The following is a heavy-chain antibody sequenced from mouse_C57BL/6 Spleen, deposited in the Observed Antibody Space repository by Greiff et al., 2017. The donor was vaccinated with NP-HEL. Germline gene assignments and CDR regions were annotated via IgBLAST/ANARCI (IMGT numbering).Heavy chain of an antibody. CDR3: ARHEGFVYAMDY. Sequence: VQRVESGAELVKPGASVKLSCKASGYTFTEYTIHWVKQRSGQGLEWIGWFYPGSGSIKYNEKFKDKATLTADKSSSTVYMELSRLTSEDSAVYFCARHEGFVYAMDYWGQGTSVTVSS. J-gene: IGHJ4*01. CDR1: GYTFTEYT. V-gene: IGHV1-62-2*01. CDR2: FYPGSGSI.